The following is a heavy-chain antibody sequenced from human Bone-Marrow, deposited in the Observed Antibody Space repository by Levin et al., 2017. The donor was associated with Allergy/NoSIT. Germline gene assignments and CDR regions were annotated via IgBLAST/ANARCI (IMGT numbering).Heavy chain of an antibody. Sequence: GESLKISCAVSGFTVSREYINWVRQAPGKGLEWVSVFYSDGSTYYADSVKGRFTISRDSSENTLYLQMNSLRVEDTAVYYCARWGGVAVAGYYFDYWGQGTLVTVSS. V-gene: IGHV3-66*01. D-gene: IGHD6-19*01. CDR2: FYSDGST. CDR3: ARWGGVAVAGYYFDY. J-gene: IGHJ4*02. CDR1: GFTVSREY.